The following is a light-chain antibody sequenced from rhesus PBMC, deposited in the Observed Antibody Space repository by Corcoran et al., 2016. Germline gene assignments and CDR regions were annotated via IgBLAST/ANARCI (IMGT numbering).Light chain of an antibody. V-gene: IGKV1-74*01. J-gene: IGKJ2*01. CDR2: KAS. CDR1: ENVNNY. Sequence: DIQMTQSPSSLSASVGDRVTITCRASENVNNYLNWYQQKPGKAPKLLIYKASTLQSGVPSRFSGSESGTDYTFTISSLQPEDVATYYCQHGYGTPYSFGQGTKVEIK. CDR3: QHGYGTPYS.